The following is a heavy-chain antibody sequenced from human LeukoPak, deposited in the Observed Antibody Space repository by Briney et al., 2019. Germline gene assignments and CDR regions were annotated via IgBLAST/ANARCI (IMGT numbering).Heavy chain of an antibody. CDR3: AKTRGISISGVVPLCDY. J-gene: IGHJ4*02. Sequence: GGSLRLSCPASGFTFSTSGMTWVRQAPGRGLDWVSIISGSGGTPYYTDSVKGRFTISRDNSKNTLYLQMNSLRAEDTAVYYCAKTRGISISGVVPLCDYWGQGTPVTVSS. CDR1: GFTFSTSG. D-gene: IGHD3-3*01. CDR2: ISGSGGTP. V-gene: IGHV3-23*01.